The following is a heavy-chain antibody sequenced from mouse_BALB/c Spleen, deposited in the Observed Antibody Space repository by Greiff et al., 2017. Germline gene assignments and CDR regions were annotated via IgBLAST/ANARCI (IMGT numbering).Heavy chain of an antibody. CDR1: GYSFTGYF. D-gene: IGHD2-10*01. J-gene: IGHJ4*01. V-gene: IGHV1-20*02. Sequence: VHVKQSGPELVKPGASVKISCKASGYSFTGYFMNWVMQSHGKSLEWIGRINPYNGDTFYNQKFKGKATLTVDKSSSTAHMELRSLASEDSAVYYCAREAYYGNYDYAMDYWGQGTSVTVSS. CDR2: INPYNGDT. CDR3: AREAYYGNYDYAMDY.